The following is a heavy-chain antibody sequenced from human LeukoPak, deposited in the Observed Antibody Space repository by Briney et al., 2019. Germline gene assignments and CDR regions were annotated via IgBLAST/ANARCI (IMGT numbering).Heavy chain of an antibody. CDR2: ISSSRSYI. CDR1: GFTFSSYS. Sequence: PGGSLRLSCAASGFTFSSYSMNWVRQAPGKGLEWVSSISSSRSYIYYADSVKGRFTISRDNAKNSLYLQMNSLRAEDTAVYYCARDTADGYNEGGYFDYWGQGTLVTVSS. D-gene: IGHD5-24*01. J-gene: IGHJ4*02. CDR3: ARDTADGYNEGGYFDY. V-gene: IGHV3-21*01.